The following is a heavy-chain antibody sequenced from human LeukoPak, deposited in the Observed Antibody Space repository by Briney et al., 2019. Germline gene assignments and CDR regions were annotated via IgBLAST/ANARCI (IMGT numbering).Heavy chain of an antibody. D-gene: IGHD6-19*01. CDR1: GGTFSSYA. CDR3: ARGSSSGWYPGYYFDY. V-gene: IGHV1-69*05. CDR2: LIPIFGTA. Sequence: SVKVSCKASGGTFSSYAISWVRQAPGQGLEWMGGLIPIFGTANYAQKFQGRVTITTDESTSTAYMELSSLRSEDTAVYYCARGSSSGWYPGYYFDYWGQGTLVTVSS. J-gene: IGHJ4*02.